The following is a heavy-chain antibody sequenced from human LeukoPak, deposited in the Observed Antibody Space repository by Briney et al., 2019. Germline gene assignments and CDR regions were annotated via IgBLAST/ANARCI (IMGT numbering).Heavy chain of an antibody. D-gene: IGHD3-9*01. V-gene: IGHV3-30*02. CDR3: AKDYDILTGAPDFDY. J-gene: IGHJ4*02. CDR1: GFTFSSYG. Sequence: GGSLRLSCAASGFTFSSYGMHWVRQAPGKGLEWVAFIRYDGSNKYYADSVKGRFTISRDNSKNTLYLQMNSLRAEDTAVYYCAKDYDILTGAPDFDYWGQGTLVTVSS. CDR2: IRYDGSNK.